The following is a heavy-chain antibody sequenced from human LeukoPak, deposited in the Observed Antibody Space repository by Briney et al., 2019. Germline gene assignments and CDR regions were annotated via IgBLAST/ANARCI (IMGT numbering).Heavy chain of an antibody. V-gene: IGHV4-39*07. J-gene: IGHJ4*02. D-gene: IGHD1-1*01. CDR2: MYYSGST. CDR1: GGSISSSSYY. CDR3: AQLDGDY. Sequence: KPSETLSLTCTVSGGSISSSSYYWGWIRQPPGKGLEWIGNMYYSGSTYYKTSLKSRVTMSVDTSKNQFSLRLSSVTAADTAVYYCAQLDGDYWGQGTLVTVSS.